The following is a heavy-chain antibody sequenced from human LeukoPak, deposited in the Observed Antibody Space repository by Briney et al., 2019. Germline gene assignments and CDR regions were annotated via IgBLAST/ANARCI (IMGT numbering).Heavy chain of an antibody. CDR1: GFTFSSYG. V-gene: IGHV3-30*02. Sequence: GGSLRLSCAASGFTFSSYGMHWVRQAPGKGLEWVAFIRYDGSNKYYADSVKGRFTISRDNSKNTLYLQMNSLRAEDTAVYYCAKGFSPVAVILYFQHWGQGTLVTVS. D-gene: IGHD2-21*01. CDR2: IRYDGSNK. J-gene: IGHJ1*01. CDR3: AKGFSPVAVILYFQH.